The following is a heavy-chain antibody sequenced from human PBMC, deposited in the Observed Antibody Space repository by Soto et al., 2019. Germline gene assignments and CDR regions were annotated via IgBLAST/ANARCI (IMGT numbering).Heavy chain of an antibody. CDR3: ASIAAAGSTVAFDI. D-gene: IGHD6-13*01. CDR1: GFTVSSNY. Sequence: GGSLRLSCAASGFTVSSNYMSWVRQAPGKGLEWVSVIYSGGSTYYADSVKGRFTISRHNSKNTLYLQMNSLRAEDTAVYYCASIAAAGSTVAFDIWGQGTMVTVSS. V-gene: IGHV3-53*04. CDR2: IYSGGST. J-gene: IGHJ3*02.